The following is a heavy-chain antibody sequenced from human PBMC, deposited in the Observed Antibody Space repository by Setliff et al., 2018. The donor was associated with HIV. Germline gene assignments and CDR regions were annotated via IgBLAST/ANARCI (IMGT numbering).Heavy chain of an antibody. D-gene: IGHD2-15*01. CDR1: GGSMSSYF. CDR2: IYNSGGT. J-gene: IGHJ4*02. V-gene: IGHV4-59*01. Sequence: SETLSLTCTVSGGSMSSYFWSRIRQSPGKGLEWIGYIYNSGGTNYNPSLKSRVTISLDTSKNQFSLNLTSVTAADTAVYYCARVDCSGGSCYSPAYWDQGTLVTVSS. CDR3: ARVDCSGGSCYSPAY.